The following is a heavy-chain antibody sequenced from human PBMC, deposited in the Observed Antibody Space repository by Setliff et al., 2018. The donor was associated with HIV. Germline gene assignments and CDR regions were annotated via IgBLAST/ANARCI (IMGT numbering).Heavy chain of an antibody. CDR1: GFNFRSYG. CDR2: IGSSNHGI. CDR3: ASFYGDYGC. Sequence: PGGSLRLSCAASGFNFRSYGMTWVRQAPGKGLDWVAHIGSSNHGIHYTASVQGRFTVSRDNANNLLFLQMNNLRDEDTAVYYCASFYGDYGCWGHGTQVTVSS. D-gene: IGHD3-10*01. V-gene: IGHV3-48*02. J-gene: IGHJ4*01.